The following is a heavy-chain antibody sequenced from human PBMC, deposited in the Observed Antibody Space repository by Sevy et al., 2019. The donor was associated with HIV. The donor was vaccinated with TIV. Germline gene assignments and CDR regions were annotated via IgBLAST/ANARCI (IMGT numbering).Heavy chain of an antibody. J-gene: IGHJ4*02. CDR3: AKDRVSGTYYTGDFDY. D-gene: IGHD3-10*01. V-gene: IGHV3-23*01. CDR1: GFTFSTYA. Sequence: GGSLRLSCAASGFTFSTYAVTWVRQAPGKGLEWVSVISGSGGSTYYADSVQGRFTISRDNSKNTLYLQMNSPRAEDTAVYYCAKDRVSGTYYTGDFDYWGQGTLVTVSS. CDR2: ISGSGGST.